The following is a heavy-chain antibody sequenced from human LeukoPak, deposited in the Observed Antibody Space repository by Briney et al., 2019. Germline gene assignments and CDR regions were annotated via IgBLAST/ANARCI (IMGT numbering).Heavy chain of an antibody. V-gene: IGHV4-39*01. J-gene: IGHJ5*02. D-gene: IGHD6-19*01. CDR3: AEWLTAAP. CDR1: GGSISSSSYS. Sequence: PSETLSLTCTVSGGSISSSSYSWGWIRQPPGKGLEWIGSIYYSGTTYYNPSLKSRVTISVDTSKNQFSLKLTSVTAADTAVYYCAEWLTAAPWGQGTLVTVSS. CDR2: IYYSGTT.